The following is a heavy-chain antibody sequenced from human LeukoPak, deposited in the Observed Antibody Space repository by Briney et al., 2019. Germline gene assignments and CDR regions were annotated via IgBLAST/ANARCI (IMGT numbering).Heavy chain of an antibody. CDR3: ARVPVVVTAIGGGY. V-gene: IGHV3-66*01. CDR1: GFTLSSNY. CDR2: IYSGGST. Sequence: GGSLRLSCAASGFTLSSNYMSWVRQAPGKGLEWVSVIYSGGSTYYADSVKGRFTISRDNSKNTLYLQMNSLRAEDTAVYYCARVPVVVTAIGGGYWGQGTLVTVSS. J-gene: IGHJ4*02. D-gene: IGHD2-21*02.